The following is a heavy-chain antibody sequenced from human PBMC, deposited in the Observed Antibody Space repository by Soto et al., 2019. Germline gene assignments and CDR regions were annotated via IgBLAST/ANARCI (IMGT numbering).Heavy chain of an antibody. V-gene: IGHV3-74*01. Sequence: EVQLVESGGGLVQPGGSLRLSCAASGFTFSDYWMHWVRQAPGEGLVWVSRLKGDGSNTDYADYVKGRFTISRDNAKNKLYLQMNSLRAEETAVYYCARGFKGYYSVDVWGQGTTVTVYS. J-gene: IGHJ6*02. CDR2: LKGDGSNT. CDR3: ARGFKGYYSVDV. CDR1: GFTFSDYW. D-gene: IGHD3-3*01.